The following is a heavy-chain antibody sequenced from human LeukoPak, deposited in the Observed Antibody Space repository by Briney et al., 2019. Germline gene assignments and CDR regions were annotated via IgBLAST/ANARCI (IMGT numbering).Heavy chain of an antibody. J-gene: IGHJ4*02. V-gene: IGHV4-38-2*01. CDR3: ARVVYYYASGSYNDY. Sequence: PSETLSLTCAVSGYSISSGYWWGWIRQPPGKALEWIASIYNSGSTYYSPSLKSRVTIPVDTSKNQFSLKLSSVTAADTAVYYCARVVYYYASGSYNDYWGQGTLVTVSS. CDR1: GYSISSGYW. CDR2: IYNSGST. D-gene: IGHD3-10*01.